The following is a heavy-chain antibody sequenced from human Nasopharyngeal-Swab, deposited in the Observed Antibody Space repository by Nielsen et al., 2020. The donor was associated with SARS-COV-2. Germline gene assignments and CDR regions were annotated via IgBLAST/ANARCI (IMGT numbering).Heavy chain of an antibody. CDR1: GFTFSSYG. CDR3: ARAIRGYSSYYFDY. D-gene: IGHD5-18*01. J-gene: IGHJ4*02. Sequence: GESLKISCAASGFTFSSYGMHWVRQAPGKGLEWVAVISYDGSNKYYADSVKGRFTISRDNSKNTLYLQMNSLRAEDTAVYYCARAIRGYSSYYFDYWVQGTLVTVSS. CDR2: ISYDGSNK. V-gene: IGHV3-30*03.